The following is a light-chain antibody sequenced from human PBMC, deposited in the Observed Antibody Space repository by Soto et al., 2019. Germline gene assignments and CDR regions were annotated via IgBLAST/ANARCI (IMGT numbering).Light chain of an antibody. V-gene: IGLV1-47*01. J-gene: IGLJ1*01. CDR3: AAWDDTLTGLYV. Sequence: QSVLTQPPSASGTPGQRVTISCSGTSSNIGSNYVFWYQHLPGMAPKLLIYKNNQRPSGVPDRFSASKSGTSASLAISGLRTEDEADYHCAAWDDTLTGLYVFGNGTKATVL. CDR2: KNN. CDR1: SSNIGSNY.